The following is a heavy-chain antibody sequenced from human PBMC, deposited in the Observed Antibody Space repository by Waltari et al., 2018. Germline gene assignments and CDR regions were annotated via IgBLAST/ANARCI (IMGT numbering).Heavy chain of an antibody. CDR3: SRLFGSGDYYFPYMDV. J-gene: IGHJ6*03. V-gene: IGHV3-73*01. CDR2: SRRKALKYAT. D-gene: IGHD3-3*01. CDR1: GFTFRDSA. Sequence: EVQLVESGGGLVQPGGSLKLSCAASGFTFRDSAIHWVRQAPGKGLEGIGRSRRKALKYATADAESLADKFTISRDDSKNMAYLQMNNVTTADSAIYYCSRLFGSGDYYFPYMDVWGQGTTVTVSS.